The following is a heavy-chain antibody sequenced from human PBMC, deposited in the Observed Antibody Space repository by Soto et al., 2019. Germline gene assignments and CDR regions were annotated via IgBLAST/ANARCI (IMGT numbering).Heavy chain of an antibody. CDR3: ARDRTTVAAAGYLDY. J-gene: IGHJ4*02. D-gene: IGHD6-13*01. CDR2: IGTAGDT. Sequence: SLRLSCAASGFTFSSYDMHWVRQATGKGLEWVSAIGTAGDTYYPGSVKGRFTISRDNSKNTLYLQMNSLRAEDTAVYYCARDRTTVAAAGYLDYWGQGTLVTVSS. V-gene: IGHV3-13*01. CDR1: GFTFSSYD.